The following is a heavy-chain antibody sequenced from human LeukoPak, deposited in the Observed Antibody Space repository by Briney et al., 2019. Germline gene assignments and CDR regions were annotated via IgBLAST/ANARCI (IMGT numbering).Heavy chain of an antibody. J-gene: IGHJ4*02. CDR1: GGSISSSNW. V-gene: IGHV4-4*02. CDR3: AKDPNRYDSSIYYCAY. D-gene: IGHD3-22*01. CDR2: IYHSGST. Sequence: SETLSLTCAVSGGSISSSNWWSWIRPPPGKGLEWIGEIYHSGSTNYNPSLKSRVTISVDKSKTQFSLKLSSVTAADTAVYYCAKDPNRYDSSIYYCAYWGQGTLVTVSS.